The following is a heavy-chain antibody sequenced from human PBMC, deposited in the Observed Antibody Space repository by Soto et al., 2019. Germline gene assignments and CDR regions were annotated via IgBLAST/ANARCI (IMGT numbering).Heavy chain of an antibody. V-gene: IGHV4-39*01. CDR2: IYYSGST. D-gene: IGHD3-9*01. CDR3: ARHDWAKPFDY. J-gene: IGHJ4*02. CDR1: GGSISSSSYY. Sequence: QLQLQESGPGLVKPSETLSLTCTVSGGSISSSSYYWGWIRQPPGNGLEWIGSIYYSGSTYYNPSLKSRVTISVDTSKNQFSLKLSSVTAADTSVYYCARHDWAKPFDYWGQGTLVTVSS.